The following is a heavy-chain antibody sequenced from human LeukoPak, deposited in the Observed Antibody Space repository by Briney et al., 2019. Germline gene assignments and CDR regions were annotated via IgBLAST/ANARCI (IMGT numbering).Heavy chain of an antibody. D-gene: IGHD2-15*01. Sequence: ASVKVSCKASGYTFTGYYIHWVRQAPGQGLEWTGKINPSGGSTSYAQNFQGRVTMTRDTSTTTIYMELSSLRSEDTAVYYCARTIVDGGTNYWGQGTLVTVSS. V-gene: IGHV1-46*01. CDR3: ARTIVDGGTNY. CDR1: GYTFTGYY. CDR2: INPSGGST. J-gene: IGHJ4*02.